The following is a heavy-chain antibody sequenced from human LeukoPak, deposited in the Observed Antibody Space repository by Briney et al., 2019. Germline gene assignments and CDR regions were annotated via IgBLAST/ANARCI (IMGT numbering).Heavy chain of an antibody. CDR1: GFTVSSNY. CDR2: IYSGGST. Sequence: GGSLRLSCAASGFTVSSNYMTWARQAPGKGLEWVSVIYSGGSTYYADSVKGRFTISRDNSKNTLYLQMDSLRAEDTAVYYCARAIGDAFDIWGQGTMVTVSS. J-gene: IGHJ3*02. CDR3: ARAIGDAFDI. V-gene: IGHV3-53*01. D-gene: IGHD1-26*01.